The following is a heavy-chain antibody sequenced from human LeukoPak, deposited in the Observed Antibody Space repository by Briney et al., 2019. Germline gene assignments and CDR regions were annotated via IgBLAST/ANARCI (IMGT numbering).Heavy chain of an antibody. CDR1: GFTFSSYW. V-gene: IGHV3-7*01. CDR3: AKDPLYDFWINPNWFDP. D-gene: IGHD3-3*01. CDR2: IKQDGSEK. Sequence: PGGSLRLSCAASGFTFSSYWMSWVRQAPGKGLEWVANIKQDGSEKYYVDSVKGRFTISRDNAKNSLYLQMNSLRAEDTAVYYCAKDPLYDFWINPNWFDPWGQGTLVTVSS. J-gene: IGHJ5*02.